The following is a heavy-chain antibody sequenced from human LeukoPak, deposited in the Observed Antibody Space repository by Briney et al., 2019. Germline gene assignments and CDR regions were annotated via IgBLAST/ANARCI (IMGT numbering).Heavy chain of an antibody. CDR1: GGSISSYY. CDR3: ARLGFRGN. J-gene: IGHJ4*02. Sequence: IPSETLSLTCTVSGGSISSYYWSWIRQPPGKGLEWIGYIYYSGSTNYNPSLKSRVTISEGTSKNQFSLKLSSVTAADTAVYYCARLGFRGNWGQGTLVTVSS. D-gene: IGHD2-2*03. V-gene: IGHV4-59*08. CDR2: IYYSGST.